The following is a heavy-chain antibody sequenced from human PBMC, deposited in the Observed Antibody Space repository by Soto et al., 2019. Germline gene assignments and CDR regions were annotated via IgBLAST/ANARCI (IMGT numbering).Heavy chain of an antibody. CDR1: GGTFSSYA. CDR2: IIPIFGTA. CDR3: ASGLATINSYYYYYMDA. D-gene: IGHD5-12*01. J-gene: IGHJ6*03. Sequence: SVKVSCKASGGTFSSYAISWVRRAPGQGLEWMGGIIPIFGTANYAQKFQGRVTITADESASTAYMELSSLRSEDTAVYYCASGLATINSYYYYYMDAWGKGTTVTVS. V-gene: IGHV1-69*13.